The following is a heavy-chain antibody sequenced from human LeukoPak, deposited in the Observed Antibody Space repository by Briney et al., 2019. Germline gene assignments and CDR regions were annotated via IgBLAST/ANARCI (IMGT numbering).Heavy chain of an antibody. CDR2: ISWDGGST. CDR1: GFNFDDYA. J-gene: IGHJ3*02. V-gene: IGHV3-43D*03. Sequence: GGSLRLSCAASGFNFDDYAMHWVRQAPGKGLEWVSLISWDGGSTFYADSVKGRFTISRDNSKNTLYLQMNSLRAEDTAVYYCARGTRRNDAFDIWGQGTMVTVSS. CDR3: ARGTRRNDAFDI.